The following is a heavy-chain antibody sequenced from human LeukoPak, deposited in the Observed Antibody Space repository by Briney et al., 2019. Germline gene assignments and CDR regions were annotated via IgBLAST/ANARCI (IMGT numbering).Heavy chain of an antibody. CDR3: ATHHDYSNSNYFYF. Sequence: PGGSLRLSCAASGFTFSSYAMSWVRQAPGKGLVWVSAFSGAGSSTNYADSVKGRFTISRDNSKNTLYLQMNSLRVEDTAVYYCATHHDYSNSNYFYFWGPGTLVTVSS. J-gene: IGHJ4*02. D-gene: IGHD4-11*01. V-gene: IGHV3-23*01. CDR1: GFTFSSYA. CDR2: FSGAGSST.